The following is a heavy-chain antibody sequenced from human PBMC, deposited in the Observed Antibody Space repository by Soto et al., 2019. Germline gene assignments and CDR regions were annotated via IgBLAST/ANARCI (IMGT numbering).Heavy chain of an antibody. V-gene: IGHV3-33*01. J-gene: IGHJ6*02. D-gene: IGHD6-13*01. CDR2: IWYDGSNK. CDR1: GFTFSSYG. CDR3: AREPDSSSWYGGDYYYGMDV. Sequence: QVQLVESGGGVVQPGRSLRLSCAASGFTFSSYGMHWVRQAPGKGLEWVAVIWYDGSNKYYADSVKGRLTISRDNSKNTLYLQMNSLRAEDTSVYYCAREPDSSSWYGGDYYYGMDVWGQGTTVTVSS.